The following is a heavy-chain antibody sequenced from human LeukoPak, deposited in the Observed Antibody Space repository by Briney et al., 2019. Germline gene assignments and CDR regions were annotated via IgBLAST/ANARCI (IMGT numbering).Heavy chain of an antibody. CDR2: AYYNGST. D-gene: IGHD1-1*01. CDR3: ARETSSGTQRGFDY. CDR1: GSSIKSNSYY. J-gene: IGHJ4*02. V-gene: IGHV4-39*07. Sequence: SETLSLTCSVSGSSIKSNSYYWGWIRLPPGKRLEWIGSAYYNGSTNYKPSLKSRVTISKDTSKNQFSLKLSSVTAADTAVYYCARETSSGTQRGFDYCGQGTLVTVSS.